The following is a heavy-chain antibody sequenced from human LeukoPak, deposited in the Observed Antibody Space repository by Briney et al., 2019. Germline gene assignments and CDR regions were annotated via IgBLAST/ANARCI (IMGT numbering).Heavy chain of an antibody. V-gene: IGHV3-30*18. Sequence: GGSLRLSCVGSGFTFSNFGMHWVRQAPGKGLEWIAVISCDGKITHYAESVKGRFTISRDNSKNTVYLRMTSLRGEDTALYYCAKEKDYCVSASCDYWGQGIQVTVSS. CDR3: AKEKDYCVSASCDY. D-gene: IGHD3-10*01. CDR2: ISCDGKIT. J-gene: IGHJ4*02. CDR1: GFTFSNFG.